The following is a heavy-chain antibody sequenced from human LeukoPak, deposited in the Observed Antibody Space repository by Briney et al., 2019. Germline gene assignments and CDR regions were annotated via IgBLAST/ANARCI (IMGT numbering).Heavy chain of an antibody. D-gene: IGHD3-22*01. J-gene: IGHJ4*02. CDR2: IHHSGST. V-gene: IGHV4-59*01. Sequence: SETLSLTCAVSGASISSYYWNWIRQPPGKGLEWIGYIHHSGSTSSNPSLKSRVTMSVDTSKRQFSLRLSSVTAANTTVYYCARDGRVNDRSGFYYFDYWGQGTLATVSS. CDR1: GASISSYY. CDR3: ARDGRVNDRSGFYYFDY.